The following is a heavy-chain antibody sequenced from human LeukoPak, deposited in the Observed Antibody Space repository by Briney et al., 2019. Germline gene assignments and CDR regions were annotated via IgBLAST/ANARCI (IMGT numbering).Heavy chain of an antibody. CDR3: AKGSDFWSGYYLRRGNDAFDI. Sequence: PWGSLRLSCAASGFTFSSYAMSWVRQAPGKGLEWVSAISGSGGSTYYVDSVKGRFTISRDNSKNTLYLQMNSLRAEDTAVYYCAKGSDFWSGYYLRRGNDAFDIWGQGTMVTVSS. J-gene: IGHJ3*02. CDR2: ISGSGGST. CDR1: GFTFSSYA. V-gene: IGHV3-23*01. D-gene: IGHD3-3*01.